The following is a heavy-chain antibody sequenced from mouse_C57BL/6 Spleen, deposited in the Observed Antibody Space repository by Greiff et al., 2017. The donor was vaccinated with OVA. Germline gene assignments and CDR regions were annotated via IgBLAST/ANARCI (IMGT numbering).Heavy chain of an antibody. J-gene: IGHJ2*01. V-gene: IGHV1-52*01. CDR3: ARWGGGYLED. CDR1: GYTFTSYW. CDR2: IDPSDSET. Sequence: QVQLKESGAELVRPGSSVKLSCKASGYTFTSYWMHWVKQRPIQGLEWIGNIDPSDSETHYNQKFKDKATLTVDKSSSTAYMQLSSLTSEDSAVYYCARWGGGYLEDWGEGTTLTVSS.